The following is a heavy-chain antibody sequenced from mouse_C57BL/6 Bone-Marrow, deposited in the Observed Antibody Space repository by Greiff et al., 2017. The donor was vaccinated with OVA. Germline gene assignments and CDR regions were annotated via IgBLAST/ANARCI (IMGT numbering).Heavy chain of an antibody. J-gene: IGHJ1*03. CDR3: ARRFDYYGSRHWYFDV. V-gene: IGHV1-9*01. CDR1: GYTFTGYW. CDR2: ILPGSGST. Sequence: QVQLQQSGAELMKPGASVKLSCKATGYTFTGYWIEWVKQRPGHGLEWIGEILPGSGSTNYNEKFKGKATFTADTSSNTAYMQLSSLTTEDSAIYYCARRFDYYGSRHWYFDVWGTGTTVTVSS. D-gene: IGHD1-1*01.